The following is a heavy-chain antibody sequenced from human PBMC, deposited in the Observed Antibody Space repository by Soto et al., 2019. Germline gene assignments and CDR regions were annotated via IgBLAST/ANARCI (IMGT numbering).Heavy chain of an antibody. CDR1: GGTFSSYT. V-gene: IGHV1-69*02. CDR3: ARRRGRFGELSWFDP. Sequence: QVQLVQSGAEVKKPGSSVKVSCKASGGTFSSYTISWVRQAPGQGLEWMGRIIPILGIANYAQKFQGRVTITADKSTSTAYMELSSLRSEDTDVYYCARRRGRFGELSWFDPWGQGTLGTVSS. D-gene: IGHD3-10*01. J-gene: IGHJ5*02. CDR2: IIPILGIA.